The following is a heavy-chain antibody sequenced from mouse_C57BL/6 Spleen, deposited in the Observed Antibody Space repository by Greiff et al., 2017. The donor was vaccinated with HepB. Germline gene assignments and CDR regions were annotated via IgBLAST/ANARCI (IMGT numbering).Heavy chain of an antibody. D-gene: IGHD2-4*01. Sequence: EVQLQQSGPELVKPGASVKISCKASGYTFTDYYMNWVKQSHGKSLEWIGDINPNNGGTSYNQKFKGKATLTVDKSSSTAYMELRSLTSEDSAVYYCARRVGDYDDGDYYAMDYWGQGTSVTVSS. CDR3: ARRVGDYDDGDYYAMDY. CDR1: GYTFTDYY. V-gene: IGHV1-26*01. J-gene: IGHJ4*01. CDR2: INPNNGGT.